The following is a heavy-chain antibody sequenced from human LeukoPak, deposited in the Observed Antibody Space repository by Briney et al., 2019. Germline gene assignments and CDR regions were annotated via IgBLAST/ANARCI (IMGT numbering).Heavy chain of an antibody. CDR3: ARAKRIRSGCYYFDY. V-gene: IGHV1-2*02. CDR2: INPNSGST. Sequence: ASVKVSCKASGYTFTGYYMHWVRQAPGQGLEWMGWINPNSGSTNYAQKFQGRVTMTRDTSISTAYMELSRLRSDDTAVYYCARAKRIRSGCYYFDYWGQGTLVTVSS. J-gene: IGHJ4*02. D-gene: IGHD5-12*01. CDR1: GYTFTGYY.